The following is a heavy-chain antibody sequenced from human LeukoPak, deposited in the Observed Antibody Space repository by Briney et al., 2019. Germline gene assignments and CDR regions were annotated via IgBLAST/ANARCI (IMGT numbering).Heavy chain of an antibody. CDR2: VSSDARQK. D-gene: IGHD2-15*01. V-gene: IGHV3-30*18. CDR1: GFTFSCCG. Sequence: PGGSLRLSCAASGFTFSCCGMHWVRQAPGKGLEWMASVSSDARQKDYADSVKGRFTISRDNSKSTLCLQMNSLRAEDTAVYYCAKQLGYCSDGSCYFPYWGQGTLVTVSS. CDR3: AKQLGYCSDGSCYFPY. J-gene: IGHJ4*02.